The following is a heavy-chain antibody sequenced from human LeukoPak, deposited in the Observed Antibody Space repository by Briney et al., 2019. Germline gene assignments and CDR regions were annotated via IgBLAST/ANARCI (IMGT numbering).Heavy chain of an antibody. J-gene: IGHJ6*02. D-gene: IGHD6-13*01. CDR1: GFTFSSYG. CDR2: ISYDGSNK. CDR3: AKDRIAAAGYYYYYGMDV. V-gene: IGHV3-30*18. Sequence: PGRSLRLSCAASGFTFSSYGMHWVRQAPGKGLEWVAVISYDGSNKYYADSVKGRFTISRDNSKNTLYLQMNSLRAEETAVYYCAKDRIAAAGYYYYYGMDVWGQGTTVTVSS.